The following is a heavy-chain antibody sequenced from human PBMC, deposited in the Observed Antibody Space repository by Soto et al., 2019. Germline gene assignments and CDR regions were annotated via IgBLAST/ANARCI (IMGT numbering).Heavy chain of an antibody. J-gene: IGHJ6*03. CDR2: IIPILGIA. CDR1: GGTFSSYT. V-gene: IGHV1-69*02. Sequence: QVQLVQSGAEVKKPGSSVKVSCKASGGTFSSYTINWVRQAPGQGLEWMGRIIPILGIANYAQKFQGRVTITADKSTSTAYMELSSLRSEDTAVYYCARTDSGYGGDYYYYYMDVWGKGTTVTVSS. CDR3: ARTDSGYGGDYYYYYMDV. D-gene: IGHD5-12*01.